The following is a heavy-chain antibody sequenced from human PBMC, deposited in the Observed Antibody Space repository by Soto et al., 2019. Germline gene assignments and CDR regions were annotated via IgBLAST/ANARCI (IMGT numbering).Heavy chain of an antibody. J-gene: IGHJ4*02. CDR3: AKSRFVVAARNGVDY. V-gene: IGHV3-23*01. CDR2: ISGSGGSK. Sequence: PGGSLRLSCAASGFSFSNYWMSWVRQAPGKGLEWVSAISGSGGSKYYVDSVKGRFTISRDNSKNTLYLQMNSLRAEDTAVYYCAKSRFVVAARNGVDYWGQGTLVTVSS. D-gene: IGHD2-15*01. CDR1: GFSFSNYW.